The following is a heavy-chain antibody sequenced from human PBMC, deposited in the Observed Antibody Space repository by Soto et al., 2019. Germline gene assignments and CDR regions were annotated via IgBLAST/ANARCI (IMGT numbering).Heavy chain of an antibody. CDR2: MNPINGAT. J-gene: IGHJ6*02. D-gene: IGHD2-2*01. CDR1: GYDFTAYD. V-gene: IGHV1-8*02. CDR3: GRGPSPRAPAGGTPYYYAMDV. Sequence: SVKVSCKASGYDFTAYDISWVRQASGQGLEWMGWMNPINGATGSARRFQGRVSMTRNTATATAYLELTSLRSDDSAVYFCGRGPSPRAPAGGTPYYYAMDVWGQGTTVTVSS.